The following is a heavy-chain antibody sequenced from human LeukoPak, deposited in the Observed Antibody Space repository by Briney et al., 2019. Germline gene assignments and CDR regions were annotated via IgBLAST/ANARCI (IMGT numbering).Heavy chain of an antibody. CDR1: GGSISSNYYY. J-gene: IGHJ6*03. D-gene: IGHD4-17*01. V-gene: IGHV4-39*01. Sequence: SQTLSLTCTVSGGSISSNYYYWGWIRQPPGKGLEWIGTIYYSGSTYYNPSLKSRVTISVDTSKNQFSLKVSSVTAADTAVYYCARHLTVTTGYYYYYYMDVWGKGTTATVSS. CDR3: ARHLTVTTGYYYYYYMDV. CDR2: IYYSGST.